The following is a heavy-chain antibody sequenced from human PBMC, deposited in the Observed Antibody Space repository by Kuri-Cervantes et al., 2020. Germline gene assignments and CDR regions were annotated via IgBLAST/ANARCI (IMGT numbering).Heavy chain of an antibody. J-gene: IGHJ4*02. D-gene: IGHD3-10*01. Sequence: GGSLRLSCVASGFTINNDWMSWVRQAPGKGLEWVANIKEDGSEKHYVDSVKGRFTISRDNAKNSLYLQMNSLRAEDTAVYYCARDPAPLSASGDYWGQGTLVTVSS. V-gene: IGHV3-7*01. CDR2: IKEDGSEK. CDR3: ARDPAPLSASGDY. CDR1: GFTINNDW.